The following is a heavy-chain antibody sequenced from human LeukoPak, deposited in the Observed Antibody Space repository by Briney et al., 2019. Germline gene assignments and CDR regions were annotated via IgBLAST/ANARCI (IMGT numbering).Heavy chain of an antibody. V-gene: IGHV1-2*02. CDR1: GYTFTGYY. CDR2: INPNSGGT. D-gene: IGHD1-26*01. J-gene: IGHJ4*02. CDR3: ARDHIVGSFFDY. Sequence: ASVTVSCKASGYTFTGYYMHWVRQAPGQGLERMGWINPNSGGTNYAQKFQGRVTMTRETSISTAYMELSRLRSDDTAVYYCARDHIVGSFFDYWGQGTLVTVSS.